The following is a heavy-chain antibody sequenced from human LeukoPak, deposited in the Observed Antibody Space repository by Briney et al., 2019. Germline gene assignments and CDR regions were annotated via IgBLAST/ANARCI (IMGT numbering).Heavy chain of an antibody. CDR3: ARRPAYYDSSGFDY. J-gene: IGHJ4*02. CDR2: IYYGGNT. V-gene: IGHV4-31*03. CDR1: GGSISSGGYY. Sequence: PSETLSLTCTVSGGSISSGGYYLSWIRQHPGKGLEWIGYIYYGGNTYYNPSLRSRLIISVDTSKNQFSLNLSSVTAADTAVYYCARRPAYYDSSGFDYWGQGSLVTVSS. D-gene: IGHD3-22*01.